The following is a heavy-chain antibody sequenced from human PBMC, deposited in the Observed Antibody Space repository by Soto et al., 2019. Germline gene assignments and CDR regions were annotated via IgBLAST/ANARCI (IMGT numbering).Heavy chain of an antibody. J-gene: IGHJ3*02. Sequence: ASVKVSCKSFGYTFTSYYIHWVRQAPGQGLEWMGIINPSGGSTSYAQKFQGRVTMTRETSTSTAYMELSGLRSEDTAVYYCARGLRSGSYSLFDAFDMWG. CDR1: GYTFTSYY. V-gene: IGHV1-46*01. CDR3: ARGLRSGSYSLFDAFDM. D-gene: IGHD1-26*01. CDR2: INPSGGST.